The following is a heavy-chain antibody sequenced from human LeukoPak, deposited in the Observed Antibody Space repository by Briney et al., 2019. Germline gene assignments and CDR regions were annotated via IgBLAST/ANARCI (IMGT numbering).Heavy chain of an antibody. CDR2: ISAYNGNT. Sequence: ASVKVSCKASGYTFTSYGISWVRQAPGPGLEWMGWISAYNGNTNYAQKLQGRVTMTTDTSTSTAYMELRSLRSDDTAVYYCARGGYCSSTSCSYYYYYMDVWGKGTTVTVSS. V-gene: IGHV1-18*01. D-gene: IGHD2-2*01. J-gene: IGHJ6*03. CDR1: GYTFTSYG. CDR3: ARGGYCSSTSCSYYYYYMDV.